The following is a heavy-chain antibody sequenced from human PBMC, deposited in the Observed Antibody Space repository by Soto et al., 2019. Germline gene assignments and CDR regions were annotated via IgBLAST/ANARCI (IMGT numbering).Heavy chain of an antibody. CDR2: INPSGGST. J-gene: IGHJ4*02. CDR1: GYTCTSYY. D-gene: IGHD6-19*01. V-gene: IGHV1-46*01. Sequence: QVQLVQSGAEVKKPGASVKVSCKASGYTCTSYYMHWVRHAPGQGLEGMGIINPSGGSTSCAQKFEGRVTMTRDTSPSTVYMGLSSLRSGDTGVYYCESKLVGRSSWYNLGQGTLVTVSS. CDR3: ESKLVGRSSWYN.